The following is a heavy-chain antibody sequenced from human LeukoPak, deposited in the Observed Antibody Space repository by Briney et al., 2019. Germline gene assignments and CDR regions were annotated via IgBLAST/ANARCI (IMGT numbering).Heavy chain of an antibody. Sequence: ASVKVSCKASGGTFSSYAISWVRQAPGQGLEWMGGIIPIFGTANYAQKFQGRVTITTDESTSAAYMELSSLRSEDTAVYYCASHLFSSWYPKDNWFDPWGQGTLVTVSS. D-gene: IGHD6-13*01. CDR2: IIPIFGTA. J-gene: IGHJ5*02. CDR3: ASHLFSSWYPKDNWFDP. CDR1: GGTFSSYA. V-gene: IGHV1-69*05.